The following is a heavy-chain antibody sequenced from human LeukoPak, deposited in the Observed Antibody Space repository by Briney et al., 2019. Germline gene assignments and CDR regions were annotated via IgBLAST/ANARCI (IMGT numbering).Heavy chain of an antibody. J-gene: IGHJ4*02. D-gene: IGHD3-22*01. CDR3: AKVVTRIPLYYYDSSGCLDY. CDR1: GFTFGNYA. V-gene: IGHV3-23*01. CDR2: ISNSGYDK. Sequence: PGGSLRLSCAASGFTFGNYAMTWIRQAPGKGLEWVSVISNSGYDKHYADSVKGRFTISRDNSNNTLYLQMSSLRVDDTAVYYCAKVVTRIPLYYYDSSGCLDYWGQGTLVTVSS.